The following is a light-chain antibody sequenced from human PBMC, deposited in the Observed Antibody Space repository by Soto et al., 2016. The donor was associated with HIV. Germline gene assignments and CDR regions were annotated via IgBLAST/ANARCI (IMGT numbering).Light chain of an antibody. CDR2: DDT. J-gene: IGLJ2*01. CDR1: NIGAKA. Sequence: SYVLTQPPSVSVAPGETATITCGGNNIGAKAVHWYQQKPGQAPVLVVFDDTDRPSGIPERFSAANSGNTATLSISRVEAGDEADYYCHVWDTSDVIFGGGTKLTVL. V-gene: IGLV3-21*02. CDR3: HVWDTSDVI.